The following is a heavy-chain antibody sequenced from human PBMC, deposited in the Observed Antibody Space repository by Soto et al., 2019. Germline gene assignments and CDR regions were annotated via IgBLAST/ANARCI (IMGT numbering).Heavy chain of an antibody. CDR3: ASPSGWQNYYYYGMDV. CDR1: GGSFSGYY. V-gene: IGHV4-34*01. D-gene: IGHD2-15*01. CDR2: INHSGST. J-gene: IGHJ6*02. Sequence: SETLSLTCAVYGGSFSGYYWSWILQPPGKGLEWIGEINHSGSTNYNPSLKSRVTISVDTSKNQFSLKLSSVTAADTAVYYCASPSGWQNYYYYGMDVWGQGTTVTVSS.